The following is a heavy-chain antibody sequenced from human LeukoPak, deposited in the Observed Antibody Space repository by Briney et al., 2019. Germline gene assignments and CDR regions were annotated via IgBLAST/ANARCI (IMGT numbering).Heavy chain of an antibody. V-gene: IGHV1-2*02. CDR3: ARPQTRLGELSLHAFDI. CDR1: GYTFTGYY. D-gene: IGHD3-16*02. Sequence: GASVEVSCKASGYTFTGYYMHWVRQAPGQGLEWMGWINPNSGGANYAQKFQGRVTMTRDTSISTAYMELSRLRSDDTAVYYCARPQTRLGELSLHAFDIWGQGTMVTVSS. J-gene: IGHJ3*02. CDR2: INPNSGGA.